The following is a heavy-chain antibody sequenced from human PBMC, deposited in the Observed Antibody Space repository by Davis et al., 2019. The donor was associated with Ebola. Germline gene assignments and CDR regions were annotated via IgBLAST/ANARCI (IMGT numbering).Heavy chain of an antibody. Sequence: GESLKISCAASGFTFSNFHIHWVRQTPGKGLVWVARIDPDGTGTNYADSVKGRFTISRDNAKNTLSLQMNSLRVEDTAVYCCVRDSGYYSHDYWGHGTLVTVSS. D-gene: IGHD5-12*01. CDR3: VRDSGYYSHDY. CDR1: GFTFSNFH. J-gene: IGHJ4*01. CDR2: IDPDGTGT. V-gene: IGHV3-74*01.